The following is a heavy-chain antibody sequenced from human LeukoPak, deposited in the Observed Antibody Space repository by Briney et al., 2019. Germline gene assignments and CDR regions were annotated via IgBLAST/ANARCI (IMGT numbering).Heavy chain of an antibody. Sequence: SETLSLTCAVYGGSFSGYYWSWIRQPPGKGLEWIGEINHSGSTNYNPSLESRVTISVDTSKNQFSLKLSSVTAADTAVYYCPRCMYYDFWSPRRNYFDYWGQGTLVTVSS. D-gene: IGHD3-3*01. CDR3: PRCMYYDFWSPRRNYFDY. CDR2: INHSGST. V-gene: IGHV4-34*01. CDR1: GGSFSGYY. J-gene: IGHJ4*02.